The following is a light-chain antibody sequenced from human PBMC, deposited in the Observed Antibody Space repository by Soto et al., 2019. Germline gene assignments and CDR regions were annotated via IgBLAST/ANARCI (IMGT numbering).Light chain of an antibody. CDR3: QQYNKCGT. V-gene: IGKV3-15*01. J-gene: IGKJ1*01. Sequence: DIVMTQSPAPLSASPGERATLSCRASQSVSSNLAWYQQKPGQAPRLLIYGAFTRATGIPVRFSGSGSGTEFTLTISSLPSEDVAVYCCQQYNKCGTFGQGTKVEIK. CDR1: QSVSSN. CDR2: GAF.